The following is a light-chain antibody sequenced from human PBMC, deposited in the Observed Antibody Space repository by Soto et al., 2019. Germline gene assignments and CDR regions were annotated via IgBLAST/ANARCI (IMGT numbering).Light chain of an antibody. V-gene: IGKV2-28*01. Sequence: DIVMTQSPVYLSVTPGEPASISCISSQSLLYINGYNYLDWYLQKPGQSPQLLICMASDRASGVPDRFSGSGSGTNFTLTISRVQAEDVGIYYCMQALQTPPAFGQGTKVEI. CDR2: MAS. J-gene: IGKJ1*01. CDR3: MQALQTPPA. CDR1: QSLLYINGYNY.